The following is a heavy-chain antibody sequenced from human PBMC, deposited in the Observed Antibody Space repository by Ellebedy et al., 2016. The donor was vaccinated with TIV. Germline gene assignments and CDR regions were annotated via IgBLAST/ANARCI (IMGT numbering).Heavy chain of an antibody. CDR3: AREDALDGGNLDS. D-gene: IGHD3-16*01. J-gene: IGHJ4*02. CDR1: GFTFANYA. V-gene: IGHV3-23*01. Sequence: PGGSLRLSCPASGFTFANYAMTWVRQVPGKGLEWFSSIRGRDGRTSYTDSAKGRFTIARDNSKNTLFLQMNNLRVEDTAMSYCAREDALDGGNLDSWGQGTLVTVSS. CDR2: IRGRDGRT.